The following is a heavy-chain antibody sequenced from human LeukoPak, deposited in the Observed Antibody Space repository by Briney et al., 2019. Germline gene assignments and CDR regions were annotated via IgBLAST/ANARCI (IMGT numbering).Heavy chain of an antibody. CDR2: ISSSDSTI. CDR1: GFTFSSYE. J-gene: IGHJ2*01. Sequence: AGTLRLSCAASGFTFSSYEMNWVRQVPGKGLEWVSYISSSDSTIYYADSVKGRFTISRDNAKNSLYLQMNSLRAEDTAVYYCARDMGEYFDLWGRGTLVTVSS. D-gene: IGHD1-26*01. V-gene: IGHV3-48*03. CDR3: ARDMGEYFDL.